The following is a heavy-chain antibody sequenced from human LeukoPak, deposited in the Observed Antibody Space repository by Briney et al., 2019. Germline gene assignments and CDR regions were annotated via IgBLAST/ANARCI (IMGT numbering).Heavy chain of an antibody. D-gene: IGHD1/OR15-1a*01. J-gene: IGHJ3*02. V-gene: IGHV3-48*03. CDR3: ARENTEDAFDI. CDR1: GFTFSSYE. Sequence: GGSLRLSCAASGFTFSSYEMNWVRQAPGKGLEWVSYISSSGSTKYYADSVKGRFTISRDTAKNPLYLQMNSLRAEDTALYYCARENTEDAFDIWGQGTMVIVSS. CDR2: ISSSGSTK.